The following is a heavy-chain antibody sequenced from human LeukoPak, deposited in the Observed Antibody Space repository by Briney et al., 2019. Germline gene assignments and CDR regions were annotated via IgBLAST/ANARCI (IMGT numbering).Heavy chain of an antibody. J-gene: IGHJ4*02. V-gene: IGHV3-23*01. D-gene: IGHD1-1*01. CDR3: AKGRVRQFDPFDY. CDR1: GFTFSSYA. CDR2: MSGSGDST. Sequence: GGSLRLSCAATGFTFSSYAMSWVRQAPGKGLEWVSFMSGSGDSTYYADSVKGRFTISRDNSKNTLYLQMNSLRAEDTAVYYCAKGRVRQFDPFDYWGQGTLVTVSS.